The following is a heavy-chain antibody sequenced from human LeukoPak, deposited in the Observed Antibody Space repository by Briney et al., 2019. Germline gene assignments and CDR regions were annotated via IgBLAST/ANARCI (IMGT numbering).Heavy chain of an antibody. Sequence: GGSLRLSCAASGFTFSSYEMNWVRQAPGKGLEWVSYISSSGSTIYYADSVKGRFTISRDNAKNSLYLQMNSLRAEDMAVYYCARGTYCGGDCYLPTAYFDYWGQGTLVTVSS. CDR3: ARGTYCGGDCYLPTAYFDY. CDR2: ISSSGSTI. V-gene: IGHV3-48*03. D-gene: IGHD2-21*02. J-gene: IGHJ4*02. CDR1: GFTFSSYE.